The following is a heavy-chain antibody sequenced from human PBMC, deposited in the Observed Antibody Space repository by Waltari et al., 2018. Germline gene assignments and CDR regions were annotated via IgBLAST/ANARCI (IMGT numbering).Heavy chain of an antibody. CDR1: GGSISSYY. Sequence: QVQLQESGPGLVKPSETLSLTCTVSGGSISSYYWSWIRQPAGKGLEWSGRIYTSGSTNYNPSLKSRVTMSVDTSKNQFSLKLSSVTAADTAVYYCARATLDTAMVDAFDIWGQGTMVTVSS. J-gene: IGHJ3*02. CDR3: ARATLDTAMVDAFDI. D-gene: IGHD5-18*01. CDR2: IYTSGST. V-gene: IGHV4-4*07.